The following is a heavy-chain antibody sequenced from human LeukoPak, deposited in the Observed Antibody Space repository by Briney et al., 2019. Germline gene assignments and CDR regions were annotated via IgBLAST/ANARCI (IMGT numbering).Heavy chain of an antibody. J-gene: IGHJ4*02. CDR2: IYYSGST. CDR1: GGSISSYY. Sequence: SETLSLTCTVSGGSISSYYWSWIRQPPGKGPEWIGYIYYSGSTNYNPSLKSRVTISVDTSKNQFSLKLNSVTAADTAVYYCARHPSVRGVINYWGQGTLVTVSS. D-gene: IGHD3-10*01. V-gene: IGHV4-59*01. CDR3: ARHPSVRGVINY.